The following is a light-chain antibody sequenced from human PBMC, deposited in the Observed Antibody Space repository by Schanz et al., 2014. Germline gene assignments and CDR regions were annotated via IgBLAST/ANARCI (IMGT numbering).Light chain of an antibody. CDR2: GNS. J-gene: IGLJ2*01. Sequence: QSVLTQPPSVSGAPGQRVTISCTGSSSNIGAGYDVHWYQQLPGTAPKLLIYGNSNRPSGGPGRFSGSRSGTSASLAITGLQAEDEADYYCQSYDSSLSPVIFGGGTKLTVL. CDR3: QSYDSSLSPVI. V-gene: IGLV1-40*01. CDR1: SSNIGAGYD.